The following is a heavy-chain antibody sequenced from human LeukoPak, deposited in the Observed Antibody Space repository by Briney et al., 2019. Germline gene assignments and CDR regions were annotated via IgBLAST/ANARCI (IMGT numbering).Heavy chain of an antibody. J-gene: IGHJ4*02. Sequence: SETLSLTCTVSGGSINSYYWSWIRQPPGKGLEWIGYISYSGSTNYNPSLESRVTISVDTSKNRFSLKVTSVTAADSAVYYCARESRGRDYFNAHFDYWGQGSLVTVSS. V-gene: IGHV4-59*01. D-gene: IGHD2/OR15-2a*01. CDR2: ISYSGST. CDR1: GGSINSYY. CDR3: ARESRGRDYFNAHFDY.